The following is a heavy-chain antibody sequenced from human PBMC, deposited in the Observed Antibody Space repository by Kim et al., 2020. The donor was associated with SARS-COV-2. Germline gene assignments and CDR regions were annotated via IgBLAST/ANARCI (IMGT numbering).Heavy chain of an antibody. Sequence: ASVKVSCKASGYTFTSYGISWVRQAPGQGLEWMGWISAYNGNTNYAQKLQGRVTMTTDTSTSTAYMELRSLRSDDTAVYYCAAMVRGIVNYYGMDVWGQGTTVTVSS. J-gene: IGHJ6*02. CDR1: GYTFTSYG. CDR3: AAMVRGIVNYYGMDV. V-gene: IGHV1-18*01. D-gene: IGHD3-10*01. CDR2: ISAYNGNT.